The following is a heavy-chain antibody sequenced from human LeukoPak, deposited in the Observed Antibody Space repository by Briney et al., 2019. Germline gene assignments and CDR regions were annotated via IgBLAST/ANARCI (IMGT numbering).Heavy chain of an antibody. CDR3: ARDRDHAFDI. J-gene: IGHJ3*02. V-gene: IGHV1-8*01. CDR1: GYTFTSYD. CDR2: MNPNSGNT. D-gene: IGHD5-24*01. Sequence: ASVKVSCKASGYTFTSYDINWVRQATGQGLEWMGWMNPNSGNTGYAQKFQGRVIMTTDTSTRTAYMELRSLRSDDTAVYYCARDRDHAFDIWGQGTRVTVFS.